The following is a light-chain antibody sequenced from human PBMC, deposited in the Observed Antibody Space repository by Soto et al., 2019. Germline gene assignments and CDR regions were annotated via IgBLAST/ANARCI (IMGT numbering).Light chain of an antibody. CDR3: QQYNSYPYT. CDR1: QSISSW. J-gene: IGKJ2*01. Sequence: DIQMTQSPSTLSASVGDRVTITCRASQSISSWLAWYQQKPGKAPKLLIHKASSLESGVPSRFSGSGSGTEFTLTISSLQTDDFATYDCQQYNSYPYTFGQGTKLEIK. V-gene: IGKV1-5*03. CDR2: KAS.